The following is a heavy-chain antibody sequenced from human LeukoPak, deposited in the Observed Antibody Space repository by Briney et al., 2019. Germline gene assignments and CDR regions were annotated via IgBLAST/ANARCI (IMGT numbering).Heavy chain of an antibody. D-gene: IGHD3-3*01. V-gene: IGHV4-31*03. CDR1: GGSISSGGYY. Sequence: SETLSLTCTVSGGSISSGGYYWSWIRQHPGKGLEWIGYIYYSGSTYYNPSLKSRVTISVDTSKNQFSLKLSSVTAADTAVYYCARGDDFWNGYGMDVWGQGTTVTVSS. CDR3: ARGDDFWNGYGMDV. J-gene: IGHJ6*02. CDR2: IYYSGST.